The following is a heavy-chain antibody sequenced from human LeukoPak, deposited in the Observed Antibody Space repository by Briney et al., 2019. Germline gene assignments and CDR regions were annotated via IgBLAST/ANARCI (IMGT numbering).Heavy chain of an antibody. Sequence: SETLSLTCTVSGGSISSYYWSWIRQPPGKGLEWIGYIYYSGSTNYNPSLKSRVTISVDTSKNPFSLKLSSVTDADPAVYYCARASWDGDYRRYYGMDVWGQGTTVTVSS. CDR1: GGSISSYY. V-gene: IGHV4-59*01. CDR2: IYYSGST. D-gene: IGHD4-17*01. J-gene: IGHJ6*02. CDR3: ARASWDGDYRRYYGMDV.